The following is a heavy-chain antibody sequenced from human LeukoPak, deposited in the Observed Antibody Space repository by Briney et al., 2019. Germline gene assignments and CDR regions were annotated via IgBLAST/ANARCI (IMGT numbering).Heavy chain of an antibody. V-gene: IGHV3-30-3*01. D-gene: IGHD3-22*01. Sequence: GRSLRLSCAASGFTFSSYAMHWVRQAPGKGLEWVAVLSYDGNNKYYADSVKGRFTISRDNSKNMLYLQMNSLRAEDTAVYYCARVFPQYYYHNSDYIGVDYWGQGTLVTVSS. CDR1: GFTFSSYA. CDR2: LSYDGNNK. J-gene: IGHJ4*02. CDR3: ARVFPQYYYHNSDYIGVDY.